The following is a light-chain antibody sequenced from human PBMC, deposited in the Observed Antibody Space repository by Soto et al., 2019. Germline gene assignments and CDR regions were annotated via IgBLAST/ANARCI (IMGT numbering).Light chain of an antibody. CDR2: SVS. V-gene: IGKV3-20*01. CDR3: QQYWALPVT. J-gene: IGKJ3*01. Sequence: PGEGATLSCRASQSVRGNSLAWYQQKPGQAPRLLIYSVSSRATGIPDRFSGSGSGTDFTLTISRLEPEDFAVYYCQQYWALPVTFGPGITVDIK. CDR1: QSVRGNS.